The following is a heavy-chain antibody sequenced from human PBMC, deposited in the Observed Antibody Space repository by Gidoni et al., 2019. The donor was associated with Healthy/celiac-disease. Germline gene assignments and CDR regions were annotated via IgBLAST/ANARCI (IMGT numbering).Heavy chain of an antibody. CDR2: IYYSGST. CDR1: GGSISSYY. CDR3: ARDMYSGSYAGRMDV. V-gene: IGHV4-59*01. Sequence: QVQLQESGPGLVKPSATLSLTSPVPGGSISSYYWSWIRQPPGKGLEWIGYIYYSGSTNYNPSLKSRVTISVDTSKNQFSLKLSSVTAADTAVYYCARDMYSGSYAGRMDVWGQGTTVTVSS. D-gene: IGHD1-26*01. J-gene: IGHJ6*02.